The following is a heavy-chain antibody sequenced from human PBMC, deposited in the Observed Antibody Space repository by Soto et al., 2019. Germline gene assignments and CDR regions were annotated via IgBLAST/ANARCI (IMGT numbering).Heavy chain of an antibody. CDR3: ARRNSGYVGSSFDY. V-gene: IGHV4-59*12. CDR1: GVSISSYY. Sequence: PQTMSLTSTVAGVSISSYYLILIRQPTGKGLEWIGYIYHTGSTNYNPSLRSRVTVSVDMSKNQFSLELRSVTAADTAVYYCARRNSGYVGSSFDYWGLGTLVTVSS. CDR2: IYHTGST. D-gene: IGHD5-12*01. J-gene: IGHJ4*02.